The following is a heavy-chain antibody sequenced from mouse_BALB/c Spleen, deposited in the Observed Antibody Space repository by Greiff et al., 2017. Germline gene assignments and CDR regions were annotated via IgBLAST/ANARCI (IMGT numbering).Heavy chain of an antibody. D-gene: IGHD2-2*01. J-gene: IGHJ4*01. CDR2: INPNNGGT. CDR1: GYTFTDYN. Sequence: EVQLQQSGPELVKPGASVKIPCKASGYTFTDYNMDWVKQSHGKSLEWIGDINPNNGGTIYNQKFKGKATLTVDKSSSTAYMELRSLTSEDTAVYYCARRGYDTYAMDYWGQGTSVTVYS. CDR3: ARRGYDTYAMDY. V-gene: IGHV1-18*01.